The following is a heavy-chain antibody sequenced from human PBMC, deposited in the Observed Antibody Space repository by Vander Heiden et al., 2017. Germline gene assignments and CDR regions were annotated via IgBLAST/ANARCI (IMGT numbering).Heavy chain of an antibody. V-gene: IGHV4-34*01. CDR1: GWSFSGYY. D-gene: IGHD5-18*01. Sequence: QVQLQQWGAGLLKPSETLSLTCAVYGWSFSGYYWSWIRQPPGKGLEWHGEINPRRRTNYSPSLKRRVTISVDTSKNHVSLKLSSGTAADTGGYYCGRGRRYSYAEDYWGQGPL. J-gene: IGHJ4*02. CDR3: GRGRRYSYAEDY. CDR2: INPRRRT.